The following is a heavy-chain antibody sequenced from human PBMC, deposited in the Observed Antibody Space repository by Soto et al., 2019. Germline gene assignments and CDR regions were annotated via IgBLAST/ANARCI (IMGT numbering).Heavy chain of an antibody. V-gene: IGHV1-3*01. CDR1: GYTFTSYA. CDR3: ARSGYCSSTSCYGEGVYYYYGMDV. CDR2: INAGNGNT. Sequence: GASVKVSCKASGYTFTSYAMHWVRQAPGQRLEWMGWINAGNGNTKYSQKFRGRVTITRDTSASTAYMELSSLRSEDTAVYYCARSGYCSSTSCYGEGVYYYYGMDVWGQGTTVTVSS. D-gene: IGHD2-2*01. J-gene: IGHJ6*02.